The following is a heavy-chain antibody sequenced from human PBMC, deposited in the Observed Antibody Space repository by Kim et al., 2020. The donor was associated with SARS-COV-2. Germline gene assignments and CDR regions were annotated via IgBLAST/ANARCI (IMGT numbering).Heavy chain of an antibody. V-gene: IGHV4-59*13. D-gene: IGHD3-10*01. Sequence: SETLSLTCTVSGGSISSYYWSWIRHPPGKGLEWIGYIYYSGSTNYNPSLKSRVTISVDTSKNQFSLKLSSVTAADTAVYYCARAGESGWFRVISGMDVWGKGTTVTVSS. J-gene: IGHJ6*04. CDR3: ARAGESGWFRVISGMDV. CDR1: GGSISSYY. CDR2: IYYSGST.